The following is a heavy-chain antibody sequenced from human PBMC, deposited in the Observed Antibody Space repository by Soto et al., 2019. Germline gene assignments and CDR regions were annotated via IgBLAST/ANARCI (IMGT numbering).Heavy chain of an antibody. CDR3: ARRYAGNFDY. V-gene: IGHV4-59*11. CDR1: GGSISGHY. D-gene: IGHD2-8*01. CDR2: IYYSGST. J-gene: IGHJ4*02. Sequence: PSETLSLTCTVSGGSISGHYWSWIRQPPGKGLEWIGYIYYSGSTNYNPSLKSRVTISVDTSKNQFSLKLSSVTAADTAVYYCARRYAGNFDYWGQGTLVTVSS.